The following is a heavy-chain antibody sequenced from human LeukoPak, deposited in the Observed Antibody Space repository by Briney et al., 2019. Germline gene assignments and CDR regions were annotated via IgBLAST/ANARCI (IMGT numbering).Heavy chain of an antibody. V-gene: IGHV5-51*01. CDR1: GYRFTDYW. CDR2: LYPGDSDT. Sequence: PGESLKISCKCSGYRFTDYWIGWVRQMPGKGLEWMGILYPGDSDTRYSPSFQGQVTISADKSISTAYLQWSSLKASDTAMYYCARKRSLGHASDMWGQGTMVTVSS. CDR3: ARKRSLGHASDM. D-gene: IGHD3-10*01. J-gene: IGHJ3*02.